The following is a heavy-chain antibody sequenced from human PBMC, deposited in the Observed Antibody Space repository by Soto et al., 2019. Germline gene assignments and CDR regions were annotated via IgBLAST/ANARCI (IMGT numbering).Heavy chain of an antibody. V-gene: IGHV5-51*01. Sequence: SGESLKISCKGSGYSFTSYWIGWVRQMPGKGLEWMGIIYPGDSDTRYSPSFQGQVTISADKSISTAYLQWSSLKASDTAMYYCARRSFIGIVVDYYFDYWGQGTLVTVSS. CDR1: GYSFTSYW. D-gene: IGHD2-15*01. CDR2: IYPGDSDT. J-gene: IGHJ4*02. CDR3: ARRSFIGIVVDYYFDY.